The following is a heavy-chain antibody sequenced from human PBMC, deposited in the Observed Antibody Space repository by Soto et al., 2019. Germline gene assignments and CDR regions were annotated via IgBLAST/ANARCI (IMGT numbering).Heavy chain of an antibody. CDR2: INSDGGST. V-gene: IGHV3-74*01. CDR3: ASSQWLVPGY. J-gene: IGHJ4*02. D-gene: IGHD6-19*01. CDR1: GFTFSSYW. Sequence: EVQLVESGGGLVQPGGSLRLSCAASGFTFSSYWMHWVRQAPGKGLVWVSRINSDGGSTTYADSVKGRFTISRDNAKNTLYLQMSSLRAEDTAVYYCASSQWLVPGYWGQGTLVTVSS.